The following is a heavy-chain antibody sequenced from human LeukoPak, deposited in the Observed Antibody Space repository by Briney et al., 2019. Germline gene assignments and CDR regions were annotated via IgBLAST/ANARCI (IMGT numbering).Heavy chain of an antibody. CDR3: ARHRKGPVGY. CDR2: INHSGST. Sequence: PSETLSLTCAVYGGSFSGYYWSWIRQPPGKGLEWIGEINHSGSTNYNPSLKSRVTISVGTSKNQFSLKLSSVTAADTAVYYCARHRKGPVGYWGQGTLVTVFS. CDR1: GGSFSGYY. J-gene: IGHJ4*02. V-gene: IGHV4-34*01. D-gene: IGHD1-14*01.